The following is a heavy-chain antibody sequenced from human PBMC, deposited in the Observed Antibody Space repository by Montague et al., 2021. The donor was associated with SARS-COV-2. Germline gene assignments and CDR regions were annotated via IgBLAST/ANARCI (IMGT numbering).Heavy chain of an antibody. J-gene: IGHJ2*01. D-gene: IGHD3-16*01. V-gene: IGHV4-59*11. CDR3: AREFRIELWQTNWYFGL. CDR2: FDHSGDT. Sequence: SETLSLTCSVSGGSISGHYWSWIRQPPGKGLEWIGNFDHSGDTKYNPSLKSRATISVDTSKNQFALRLHSVTAADTAVHYCAREFRIELWQTNWYFGLWGRGTLVTASS. CDR1: GGSISGHY.